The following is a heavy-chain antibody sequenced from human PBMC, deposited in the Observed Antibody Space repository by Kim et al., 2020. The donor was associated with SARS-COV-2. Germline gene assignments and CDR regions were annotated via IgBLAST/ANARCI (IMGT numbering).Heavy chain of an antibody. CDR2: INSDGRST. CDR3: ARADTMIAYAFDI. D-gene: IGHD3-22*01. J-gene: IGHJ3*02. CDR1: GITFSSYW. Sequence: GGSLRLSCTASGITFSSYWMNWVRQAPGKGLVWVARINSDGRSTAYADAVQGRFTISRDNVKNTLFLQMSSLRAEDTAVYYCARADTMIAYAFDIWGQGTMVTVSS. V-gene: IGHV3-74*01.